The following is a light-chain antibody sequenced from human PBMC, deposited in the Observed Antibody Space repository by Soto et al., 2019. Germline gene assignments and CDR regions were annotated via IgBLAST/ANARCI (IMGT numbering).Light chain of an antibody. V-gene: IGKV3-11*01. Sequence: EIVLTQSPATLSLSPGERATLSCRASQSLINFVAWYQPKPGQPPRLLIYAASKRATGIPTRFSGSGSGTDFTLTISSLQPEDFAVYYCQQRSNWPDAFGQGTRLAI. CDR2: AAS. J-gene: IGKJ5*01. CDR1: QSLINF. CDR3: QQRSNWPDA.